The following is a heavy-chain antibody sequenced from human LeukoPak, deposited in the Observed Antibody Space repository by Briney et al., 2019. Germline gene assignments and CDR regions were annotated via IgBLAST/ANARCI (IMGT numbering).Heavy chain of an antibody. Sequence: VASVKVSCKASGYTFTSYAMNWVRQAPGQGLEWMGWINTNTGNPTYAQGFTGRFVFSLDTSVSTAYLQISSLKAEDTAVYYCARGGYRINSGYLELFGDYWGQGTLVTVSS. V-gene: IGHV7-4-1*02. CDR2: INTNTGNP. CDR3: ARGGYRINSGYLELFGDY. CDR1: GYTFTSYA. D-gene: IGHD3-22*01. J-gene: IGHJ4*02.